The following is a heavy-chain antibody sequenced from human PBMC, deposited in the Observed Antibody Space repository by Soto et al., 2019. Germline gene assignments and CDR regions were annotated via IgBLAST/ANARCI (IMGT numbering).Heavy chain of an antibody. J-gene: IGHJ6*02. CDR2: IYYSGST. CDR3: ARGAYYYGSGSYYNVGPLDYYYGMDV. Sequence: PSETLSLTCTVSGGSISSGDYYWSWIRQPPGKGLEWIGYIYYSGSTYYNPSLKSRVTISVDTSKNQFSLKLSSVTAADTAVYYCARGAYYYGSGSYYNVGPLDYYYGMDVWGQGTTVTVSS. D-gene: IGHD3-10*01. V-gene: IGHV4-30-4*01. CDR1: GGSISSGDYY.